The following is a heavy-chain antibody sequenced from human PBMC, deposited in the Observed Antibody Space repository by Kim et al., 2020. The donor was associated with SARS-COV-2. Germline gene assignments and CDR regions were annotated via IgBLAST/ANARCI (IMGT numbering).Heavy chain of an antibody. D-gene: IGHD3-22*01. CDR2: IFYSGST. V-gene: IGHV4-31*03. CDR1: GGSISSAAYY. Sequence: SETLSLTCTVSGGSISSAAYYWHWIRQHPGKGLEWIGYIFYSGSTYYNPSLKSRVTISVDTSKNQFSLKLSYVTAADTAVYYCARSLAPYYDNGGLDYWGQGTLVTVSS. J-gene: IGHJ4*02. CDR3: ARSLAPYYDNGGLDY.